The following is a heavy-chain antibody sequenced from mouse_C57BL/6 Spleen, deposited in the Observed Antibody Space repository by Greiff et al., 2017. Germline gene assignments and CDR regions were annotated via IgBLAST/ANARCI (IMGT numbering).Heavy chain of an antibody. CDR3: ARWITTVVAPYFDV. V-gene: IGHV1-61*01. J-gene: IGHJ1*03. Sequence: QVQLQQPGAELVRPGYSVKLSCKASGYTFTSYWMDWVKQRPGQGLEWIGNICPSDSETHYNQKFKDKATLTVDKSSSTAYMQLSSLTSEDSAVYYCARWITTVVAPYFDVWGTGTTVTVSS. CDR2: ICPSDSET. CDR1: GYTFTSYW. D-gene: IGHD1-1*01.